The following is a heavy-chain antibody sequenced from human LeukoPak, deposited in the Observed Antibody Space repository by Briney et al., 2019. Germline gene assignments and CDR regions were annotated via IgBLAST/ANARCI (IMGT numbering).Heavy chain of an antibody. CDR2: IKQDGSEK. D-gene: IGHD3-3*01. CDR3: ARDPAVITIFGVVIPTYYYYYMDV. CDR1: GFIFTNYA. Sequence: GGSLRLSCAASGFIFTNYAMSWVRQAPGKGLEWVANIKQDGSEKYYVDSVKGRFTISRDNAKNSLYLQMNSLRAEDTAVYYCARDPAVITIFGVVIPTYYYYYMDVWGKGTTVTVSS. J-gene: IGHJ6*03. V-gene: IGHV3-7*01.